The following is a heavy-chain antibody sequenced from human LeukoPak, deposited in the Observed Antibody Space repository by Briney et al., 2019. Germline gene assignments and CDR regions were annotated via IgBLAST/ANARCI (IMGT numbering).Heavy chain of an antibody. CDR3: AKAIRGNSRVY. D-gene: IGHD4-23*01. CDR1: GFTFSSYS. J-gene: IGHJ4*02. Sequence: GGSLRLSCAASGFTFSSYSMNWVRQAPGKGLEWVSSISSSSSYIYYADSVKGRFTISRDNSKNTLYLQMNSLRAEDTAVYYCAKAIRGNSRVYWGQGTLVTVSS. CDR2: ISSSSSYI. V-gene: IGHV3-21*01.